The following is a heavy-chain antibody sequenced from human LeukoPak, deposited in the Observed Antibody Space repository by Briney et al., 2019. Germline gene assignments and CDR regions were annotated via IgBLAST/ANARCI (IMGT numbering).Heavy chain of an antibody. J-gene: IGHJ6*03. Sequence: SETLSLTCTVSGGSISSSHYYWGWIRQPPGKGLEWIVSIYYSGTTYYNPSLESRVNISDDKAKNRFSLMLTSVTAADTAVYYCARQSSDYYYYYIDVWGEGTTVIVSS. CDR2: IYYSGTT. CDR3: ARQSSDYYYYYIDV. V-gene: IGHV4-39*01. CDR1: GGSISSSHYY.